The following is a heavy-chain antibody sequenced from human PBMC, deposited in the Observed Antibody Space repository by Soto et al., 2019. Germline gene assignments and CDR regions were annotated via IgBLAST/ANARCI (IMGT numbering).Heavy chain of an antibody. V-gene: IGHV2-5*02. J-gene: IGHJ5*02. CDR3: AHTGDDFVSPRIFDP. Sequence: QITLKESGPTLVRPTQTLTLTCTFSGFSLSTNGVGVGWIRQPPGKAPEWLAVIYWDDDKRYSPSLKKRLTITKDTSKNQVVLTMTNMDPVDTATYYCAHTGDDFVSPRIFDPWGQGTLVTVSS. D-gene: IGHD3-16*01. CDR1: GFSLSTNGVG. CDR2: IYWDDDK.